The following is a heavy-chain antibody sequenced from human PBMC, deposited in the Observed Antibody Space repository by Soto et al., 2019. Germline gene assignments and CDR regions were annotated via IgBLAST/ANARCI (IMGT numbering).Heavy chain of an antibody. V-gene: IGHV5-51*01. D-gene: IGHD6-6*01. CDR2: IYPGDSDT. J-gene: IGHJ4*02. CDR1: GYIFSKYW. CDR3: VVYSSSSGRHFDY. Sequence: GESLKISCKSSGYIFSKYWIGWVRQMPGKGLEWMGVIYPGDSDTRYSPSFQGQVTISADKSITTAYLQWRSLKASDTAIYYCVVYSSSSGRHFDYWGQGALVTVSS.